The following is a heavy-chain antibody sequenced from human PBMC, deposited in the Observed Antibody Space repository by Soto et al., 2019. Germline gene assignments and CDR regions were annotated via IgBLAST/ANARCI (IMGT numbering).Heavy chain of an antibody. Sequence: ASVKVSCNPSGYTFTSHGISSLRQAPGQGLEWMGWISAYNGNTNYAQKLQGRVTMTTDTPTSTAYMELRSLRSDDTAVYYCARGGLGSSWLYYYYYMDVWGKGTTVTVS. CDR1: GYTFTSHG. CDR3: ARGGLGSSWLYYYYYMDV. J-gene: IGHJ6*03. D-gene: IGHD6-6*01. V-gene: IGHV1-18*01. CDR2: ISAYNGNT.